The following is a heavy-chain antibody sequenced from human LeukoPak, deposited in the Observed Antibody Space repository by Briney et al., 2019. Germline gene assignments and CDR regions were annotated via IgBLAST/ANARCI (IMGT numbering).Heavy chain of an antibody. J-gene: IGHJ4*02. CDR1: GFTFSSYG. D-gene: IGHD1-26*01. V-gene: IGHV3-33*01. CDR3: AREGGSYYGFFDY. CDR2: IWYDGINK. Sequence: GWSLRLSCAASGFTFSSYGMHWVRQAPGNGLEWAAVIWYDGINKYYADSVKGRFTISRDNSKNTLYLQMNSLRAEDTAVYYCAREGGSYYGFFDYWGQGTLVTVSS.